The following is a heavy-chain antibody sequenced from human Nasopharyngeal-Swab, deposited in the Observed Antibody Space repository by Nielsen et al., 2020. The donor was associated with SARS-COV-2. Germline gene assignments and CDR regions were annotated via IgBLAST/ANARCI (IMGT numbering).Heavy chain of an antibody. Sequence: ASVKVSCKASGYTFTNYAMNWVRQAPGQGLEWMGRINPNSGGTNYAQKFQGRVTMTRDTSISTAYMELSRLRSGDTAVYYCARDRGYYDIFDGMDVWGQGTTVTVSS. CDR1: GYTFTNYA. V-gene: IGHV1-2*06. D-gene: IGHD3-9*01. CDR3: ARDRGYYDIFDGMDV. CDR2: INPNSGGT. J-gene: IGHJ6*02.